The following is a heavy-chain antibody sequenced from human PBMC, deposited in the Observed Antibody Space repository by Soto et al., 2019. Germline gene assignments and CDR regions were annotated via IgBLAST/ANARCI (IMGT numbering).Heavy chain of an antibody. CDR3: AKDVSSSWSPTPYYHYGMDV. V-gene: IGHV3-30*18. CDR2: ISYDGSNK. J-gene: IGHJ6*02. Sequence: QVQLVESGGGVVQPGRSLRLSCAASGFTFSSYGMHWVRQAPGKGLEWVAVISYDGSNKYYADSVKGRFTISRDNSKNTLYLQMNSLRAEDTAVYYCAKDVSSSWSPTPYYHYGMDVWGQGTTVTVSS. D-gene: IGHD6-13*01. CDR1: GFTFSSYG.